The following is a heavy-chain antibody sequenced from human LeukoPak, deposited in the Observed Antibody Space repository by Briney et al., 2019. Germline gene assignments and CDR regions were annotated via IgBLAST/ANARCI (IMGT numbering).Heavy chain of an antibody. CDR2: INHSGST. Sequence: PSETLSLTCAVYGGSFSGYYWSWIRQPPGKGLEWIGEINHSGSTNYNPSLKSRVTISVDTSKNQFSLKLSSVTAADTAVYYCARGAWLDYYDSSGYYYLGFTRLWYFGYWGQGTLVTVSS. D-gene: IGHD3-22*01. J-gene: IGHJ4*02. CDR3: ARGAWLDYYDSSGYYYLGFTRLWYFGY. CDR1: GGSFSGYY. V-gene: IGHV4-34*01.